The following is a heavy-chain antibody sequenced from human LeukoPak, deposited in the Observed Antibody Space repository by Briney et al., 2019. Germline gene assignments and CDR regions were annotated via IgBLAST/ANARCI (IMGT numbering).Heavy chain of an antibody. Sequence: GWLLRISCGASGDISRTYWMSWGRLGPCKGPSRVANIKQDGSEKYYVDSVKGRFTISRDNAKNSLYLQMNSLRAEDTAVYYCAREDLLTSWVYYFDYWGQGTLVTVSS. CDR3: AREDLLTSWVYYFDY. J-gene: IGHJ4*02. CDR1: GDISRTYW. D-gene: IGHD1-1*01. V-gene: IGHV3-7*01. CDR2: IKQDGSEK.